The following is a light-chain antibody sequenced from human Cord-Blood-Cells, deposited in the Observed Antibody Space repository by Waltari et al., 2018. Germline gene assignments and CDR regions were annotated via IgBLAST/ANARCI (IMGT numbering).Light chain of an antibody. Sequence: SSELPQDPAVSVALGQTVRITCQGDSLRSYYASWYQQKPGQTPVLVIYGKNNRPSGTPARFYGSSSGNTASLTITGAQAEDKDDYFCNSRDSSGNHVVFGGGTKLTVL. CDR3: NSRDSSGNHVV. J-gene: IGLJ2*01. CDR2: GKN. V-gene: IGLV3-19*01. CDR1: SLRSYY.